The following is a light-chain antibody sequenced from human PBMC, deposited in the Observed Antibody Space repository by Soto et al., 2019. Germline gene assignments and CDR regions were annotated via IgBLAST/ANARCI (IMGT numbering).Light chain of an antibody. CDR3: HQYHSAPHT. V-gene: IGKV4-1*01. Sequence: DIVMTQSPDSLAVSLGERATINCKSSQSVLYSPNNKNYLAWYQQKPGQPPKLLVYWASTRESGVPDRFSGSGSGTDFTLTISSLQAEDAAVYYCHQYHSAPHTFDQETKVEIK. CDR2: WAS. CDR1: QSVLYSPNNKNY. J-gene: IGKJ1*01.